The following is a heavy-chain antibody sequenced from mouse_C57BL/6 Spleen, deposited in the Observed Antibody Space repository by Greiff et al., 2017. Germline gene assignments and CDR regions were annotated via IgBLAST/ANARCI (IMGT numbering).Heavy chain of an antibody. CDR2: IYPGNGNT. J-gene: IGHJ4*01. CDR3: ARDGLYSMDC. V-gene: IGHV1-76*01. CDR1: GYTFTDYY. Sequence: VQLQQSGAELVRPGASVKLSCKASGYTFTDYYINWVKQRPGQGLAWIARIYPGNGNTYYNEKFQGKATLTAEKSSSTAYMQLSSLTSEDSAVYFCARDGLYSMDCWGKGTSVTGSS. D-gene: IGHD3-1*01.